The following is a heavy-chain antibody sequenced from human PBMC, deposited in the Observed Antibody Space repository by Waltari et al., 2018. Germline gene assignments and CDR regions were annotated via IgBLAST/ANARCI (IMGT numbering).Heavy chain of an antibody. CDR2: IYYSGST. CDR1: GGSISSHY. Sequence: QVQLQESGPGLVKPSETLSLTCTVSGGSISSHYWSWIRQPPGKGLEWIGYIYYSGSTNYNPSLKSRVTISVDTSKNQFSLKLSSVTAADTAVYYCARQEYYYDSSGYYSPYYYYGMDVWGQGTTVTVSS. J-gene: IGHJ6*02. D-gene: IGHD3-22*01. CDR3: ARQEYYYDSSGYYSPYYYYGMDV. V-gene: IGHV4-59*11.